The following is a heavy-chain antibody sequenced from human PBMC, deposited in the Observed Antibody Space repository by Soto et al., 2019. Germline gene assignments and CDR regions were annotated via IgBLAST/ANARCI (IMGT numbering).Heavy chain of an antibody. CDR2: INHSGNT. CDR3: ARDRCSSTSCYGGSLDY. J-gene: IGHJ4*02. V-gene: IGHV4-34*01. D-gene: IGHD2-2*01. Sequence: QVQLQQWGAGLLKPSETLSLTCAVYGGSFSGYYWSWIRQPPGKGLEWIGEINHSGNTNYNPSLKSRVTISVDTSKNQFSLKLSSVTAADTAVYYCARDRCSSTSCYGGSLDYWGQGTLVTVSS. CDR1: GGSFSGYY.